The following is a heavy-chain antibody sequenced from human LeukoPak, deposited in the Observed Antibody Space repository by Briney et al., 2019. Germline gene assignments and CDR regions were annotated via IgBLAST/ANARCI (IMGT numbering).Heavy chain of an antibody. CDR3: AKELTTERTPGVDS. V-gene: IGHV3-23*01. Sequence: GGSLRLSCTASGFTFSSYSMSWVRHGPGTGLEWVSAISGSGDTTFYADSVKGRFTTSRDNSKKTLYLQVNSLRAEDTAVYFCAKELTTERTPGVDSWGQGTLVTVSS. CDR1: GFTFSSYS. D-gene: IGHD4-17*01. CDR2: ISGSGDTT. J-gene: IGHJ4*02.